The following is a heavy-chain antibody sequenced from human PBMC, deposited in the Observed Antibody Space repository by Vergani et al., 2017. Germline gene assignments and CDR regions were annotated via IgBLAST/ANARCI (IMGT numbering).Heavy chain of an antibody. CDR2: ISSSSSYI. CDR1: GFTFSSYS. J-gene: IGHJ3*02. D-gene: IGHD1-26*01. CDR3: ARVGGGGSYAFAFDI. V-gene: IGHV3-21*01. Sequence: EVQLVESGGGLVKPGGSLRLSCAASGFTFSSYSMNWVRQAPGKGLEWVSSISSSSSYIYYADSVKGRFTISRDNAKNSLYLQMNSLRAEDTAVYYWARVGGGGSYAFAFDIWGQGTMVTDSS.